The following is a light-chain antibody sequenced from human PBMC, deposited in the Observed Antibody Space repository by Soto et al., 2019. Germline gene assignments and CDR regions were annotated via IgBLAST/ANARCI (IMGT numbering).Light chain of an antibody. CDR2: AAS. V-gene: IGKV1-39*01. CDR1: QSISSY. CDR3: PPSYHYPPT. Sequence: DIQMTQSPSSLSASVGDRVTITCRASQSISSYLNWYQQKPGKAPKLLIYAASSLQSGVPSRFSGSGSGTEFTLHHHKPQPENFSNYYRPPSYHYPPTFGGGNKVEIK. J-gene: IGKJ4*01.